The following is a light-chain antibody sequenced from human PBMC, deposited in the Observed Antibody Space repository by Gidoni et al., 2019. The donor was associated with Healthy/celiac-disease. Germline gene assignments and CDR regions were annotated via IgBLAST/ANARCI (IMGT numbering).Light chain of an antibody. Sequence: QSALTQPASVSGSPGQSITISCTGTSSDVGGYNYVSWYQQHPGKAPKLMIYDVSNRPSGVSTRFSGSKSGNTASLTISGLQAEDEADYYCSSYTLSSTPYVFGTGTKVTVL. CDR2: DVS. V-gene: IGLV2-14*01. CDR1: SSDVGGYNY. CDR3: SSYTLSSTPYV. J-gene: IGLJ1*01.